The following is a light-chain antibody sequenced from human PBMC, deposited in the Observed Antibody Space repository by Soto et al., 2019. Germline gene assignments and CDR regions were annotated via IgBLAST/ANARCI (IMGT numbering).Light chain of an antibody. CDR1: QSVSSTL. Sequence: ELVLTQSPVALSLSSGERATLSCRASQSVSSTLLTWYQQKPGQAPRLLIYGVSSRATGIPGRFSGSGSGTDFTLTISRVEPEDFAVYFCQPYGDSSWTFGQGSSVEIK. V-gene: IGKV3-20*01. CDR2: GVS. J-gene: IGKJ1*01. CDR3: QPYGDSSWT.